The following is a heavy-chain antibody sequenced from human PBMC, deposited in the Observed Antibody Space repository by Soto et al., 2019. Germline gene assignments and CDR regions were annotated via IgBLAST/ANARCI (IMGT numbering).Heavy chain of an antibody. D-gene: IGHD3-3*01. Sequence: QPGGSLRLSCAASGFTCSSYAMRWVRQAPGKGLEWVSAISGSGGSTYYADSVKGRFTISRDNSKETLFLQMNSLRAEDTAIYYCATDGRGATIFGVVIGINIDCWGQGTLVTVSS. V-gene: IGHV3-23*01. CDR2: ISGSGGST. CDR1: GFTCSSYA. CDR3: ATDGRGATIFGVVIGINIDC. J-gene: IGHJ4*02.